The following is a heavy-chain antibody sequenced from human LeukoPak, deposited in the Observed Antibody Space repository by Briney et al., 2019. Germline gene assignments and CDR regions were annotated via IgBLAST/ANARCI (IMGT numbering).Heavy chain of an antibody. Sequence: GGSLRLSCAASGFTSSGCGMHWVRQAPGKGLEWVAFIRYDGSTKYYADSVKGRFTISRDNSKNTLCLQMNSLRAEDTAVYYCAGGTVTTFDYWGQGTLVTVSS. V-gene: IGHV3-30*02. D-gene: IGHD4-17*01. CDR2: IRYDGSTK. J-gene: IGHJ4*02. CDR3: AGGTVTTFDY. CDR1: GFTSSGCG.